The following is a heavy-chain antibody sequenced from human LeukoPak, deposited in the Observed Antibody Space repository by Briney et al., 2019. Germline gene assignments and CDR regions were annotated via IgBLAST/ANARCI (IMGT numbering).Heavy chain of an antibody. CDR2: IYHSGST. V-gene: IGHV4-34*01. J-gene: IGHJ4*02. CDR3: ARQTGSGLFILP. D-gene: IGHD3/OR15-3a*01. Sequence: SETLSLTCAVYGGSFSGYYWSWIRQPPGKGLEWIGQIYHSGSTNYNPSLKSRLTISVDTSKNQFSLKLSSVTAAGTAVYYCARQTGSGLFILPGGQGTLVTVSS. CDR1: GGSFSGYY.